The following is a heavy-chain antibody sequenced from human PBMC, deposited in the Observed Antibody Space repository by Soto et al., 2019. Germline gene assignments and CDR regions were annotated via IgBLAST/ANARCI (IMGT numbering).Heavy chain of an antibody. D-gene: IGHD2-15*01. Sequence: SETLSLTCTVSGGSISSYYWSWIRQPPGKGLEWIGYIYYSGSTNYNPSLKSRVTISVDTSKNQFSLKLSSVTAADTAVYYCAREGLGYCSCGRCALDAFDIWGQGTMVTVSS. V-gene: IGHV4-59*12. J-gene: IGHJ3*02. CDR2: IYYSGST. CDR1: GGSISSYY. CDR3: AREGLGYCSCGRCALDAFDI.